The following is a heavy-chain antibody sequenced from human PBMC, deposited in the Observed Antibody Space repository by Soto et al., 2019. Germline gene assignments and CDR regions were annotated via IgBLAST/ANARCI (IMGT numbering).Heavy chain of an antibody. CDR1: GFTFDDYA. D-gene: IGHD6-13*01. Sequence: GGSLRLSCAASGFTFDDYAMHWVRQAPGKGLEWVSGISWNSGTIVYADSVKGRFTISRDNAKNSLYLQMNSLRGEDTALYYCAKDMRGGSSSSRYYYGLDVWGLGTTVTVSS. CDR2: ISWNSGTI. CDR3: AKDMRGGSSSSRYYYGLDV. J-gene: IGHJ6*02. V-gene: IGHV3-9*01.